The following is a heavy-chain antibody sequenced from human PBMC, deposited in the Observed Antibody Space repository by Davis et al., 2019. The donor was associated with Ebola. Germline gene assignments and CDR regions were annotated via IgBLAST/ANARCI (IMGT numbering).Heavy chain of an antibody. J-gene: IGHJ5*02. CDR3: ARTVTTDPFWSGYYHNWFDP. CDR1: GGSISSGGYY. V-gene: IGHV4-31*03. CDR2: IYYSGST. Sequence: MPSETLSLTCTVSGGSISSGGYYWSWIRQHPGKGLEWIGYIYYSGSTYYNPSLKSRVTISVDTSKNQFSLKLSSVTAADTAVYYCARTVTTDPFWSGYYHNWFDPWGQGTLVTVSS. D-gene: IGHD3-3*01.